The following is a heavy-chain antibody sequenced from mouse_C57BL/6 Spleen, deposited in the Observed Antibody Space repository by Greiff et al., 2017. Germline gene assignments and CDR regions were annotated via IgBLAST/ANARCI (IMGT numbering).Heavy chain of an antibody. CDR2: ISSGSSTI. CDR3: ARPGGGYYFDY. V-gene: IGHV5-17*01. CDR1: GFTFSDYG. D-gene: IGHD1-1*02. Sequence: EVQVVESGGGLVKPGGSLKLSCAASGFTFSDYGMHWVRQAPEKGLEWVAYISSGSSTIYYADTVKGRFTISRDNAKNTLFLQMTSLRSEDTAMYYCARPGGGYYFDYWGQGTTLTVSS. J-gene: IGHJ2*01.